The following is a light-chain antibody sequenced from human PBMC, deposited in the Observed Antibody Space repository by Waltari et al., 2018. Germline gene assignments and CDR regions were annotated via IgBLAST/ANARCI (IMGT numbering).Light chain of an antibody. J-gene: IGKJ2*01. V-gene: IGKV4-1*01. CDR2: WAS. Sequence: DIVMTQSPDSLAVSLGERATINCKSSQSLLWRFNNNNYLTWYQQKPGQPPKLLIHWASTRESGVPARFSCSGSGADFTLTISSLQAEDVAVYYCQQYYSTPPTFGQGTKLEIK. CDR1: QSLLWRFNNNNY. CDR3: QQYYSTPPT.